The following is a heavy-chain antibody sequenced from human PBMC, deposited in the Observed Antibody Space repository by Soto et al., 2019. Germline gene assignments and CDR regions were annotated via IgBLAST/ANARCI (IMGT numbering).Heavy chain of an antibody. CDR1: GFTFSNYA. CDR3: AKDSVSYNRIYDAFDI. D-gene: IGHD1-26*01. Sequence: VQLLESGGGLVQPGVSLRLSCEGSGFTFSNYAMSWVRQAPGEGPEWVSTIGGGADIFYADSVKGRFTISRDDSKSTMYLQMDNLRVADTAIYFCAKDSVSYNRIYDAFDIWGQGTVVTVSS. V-gene: IGHV3-23*01. J-gene: IGHJ3*02. CDR2: IGGGADI.